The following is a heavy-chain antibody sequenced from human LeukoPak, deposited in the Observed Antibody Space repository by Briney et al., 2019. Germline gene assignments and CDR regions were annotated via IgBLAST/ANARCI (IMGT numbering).Heavy chain of an antibody. Sequence: ASVKVSCKASGYTFTVYYMHWVRQAPGQGLEWMGWINPNSGGTNYAQKFQGRVTMTRDTSISTAYMELSRLRSDDTAVYYCARDRWYSSGWYEGAFDIWGQGTMVTVSS. V-gene: IGHV1-2*02. CDR3: ARDRWYSSGWYEGAFDI. J-gene: IGHJ3*02. CDR1: GYTFTVYY. D-gene: IGHD6-19*01. CDR2: INPNSGGT.